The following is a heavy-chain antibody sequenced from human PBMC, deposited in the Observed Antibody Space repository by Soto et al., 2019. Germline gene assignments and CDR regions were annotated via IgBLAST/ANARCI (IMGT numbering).Heavy chain of an antibody. Sequence: SETLSLTCAVSSGSISSSNWWSWVRQPPGKGLEWIGEIYHSGSTNYNPSLKSRVTISVDKSKNQFSLKLSSVTAADTAVYYCARGGGYYDFWSGSNDAFDTWGQGTMVT. CDR1: SGSISSSNW. CDR3: ARGGGYYDFWSGSNDAFDT. J-gene: IGHJ3*02. D-gene: IGHD3-3*01. V-gene: IGHV4-4*02. CDR2: IYHSGST.